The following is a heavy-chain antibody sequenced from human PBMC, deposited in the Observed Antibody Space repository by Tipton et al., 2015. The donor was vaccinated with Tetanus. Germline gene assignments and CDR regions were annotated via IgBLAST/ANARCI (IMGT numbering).Heavy chain of an antibody. V-gene: IGHV4-59*01. CDR2: IYYRGNT. D-gene: IGHD3-10*01. Sequence: TLSLTCTVSGDSISNYHWSWIRQPPGKGLEWIGYIYYRGNTNYNPSLKKRVTISVDTSKNQFSLKLNSVTAADTAVYCCASLPQVWFGDLFDYWGQGVLVTVSS. J-gene: IGHJ4*02. CDR3: ASLPQVWFGDLFDY. CDR1: GDSISNYH.